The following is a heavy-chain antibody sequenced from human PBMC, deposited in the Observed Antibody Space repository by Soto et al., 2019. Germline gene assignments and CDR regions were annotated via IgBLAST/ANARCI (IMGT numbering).Heavy chain of an antibody. D-gene: IGHD3-3*01. CDR3: ARVLEWFNYESYYYYYYMDV. V-gene: IGHV3-11*01. Sequence: GGSLRLSCAASGFTFSDYYMSWIRQAPGKGLEWVSYISSSGSTIYYADSVKGRFTISRDNAKNSLYLQMNSLRAEDTAVYYCARVLEWFNYESYYYYYYMDVWGKGTTVTVSS. CDR2: ISSSGSTI. J-gene: IGHJ6*03. CDR1: GFTFSDYY.